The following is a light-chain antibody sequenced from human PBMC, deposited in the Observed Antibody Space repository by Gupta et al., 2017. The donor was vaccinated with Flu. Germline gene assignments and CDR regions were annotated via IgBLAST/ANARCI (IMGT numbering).Light chain of an antibody. J-gene: IGKJ1*01. CDR2: STY. Sequence: EIALTQSPATLSLSPGERATLSCRASETVTSSYFAWYQQKPGQAPRILLYSTYSRATDIQDRVSGSGSGTDVTLTIGRLEPEDFAGYYGQLSDGTFGQGTKVEIK. CDR3: QLSDGT. V-gene: IGKV3-20*01. CDR1: ETVTSSY.